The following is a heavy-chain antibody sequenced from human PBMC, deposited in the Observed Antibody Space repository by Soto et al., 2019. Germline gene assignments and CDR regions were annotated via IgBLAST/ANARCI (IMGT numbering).Heavy chain of an antibody. V-gene: IGHV1-69*13. Sequence: GASVKVSCKASGCTFSSYAISWVRQAPGQGLEWMGGIIPIFGTANYAQKFQGRVTITADESTSTAYMELSSLRSEDTAVYYCATQSHDYGDYAIAYWGQGTLVTVSS. CDR2: IIPIFGTA. CDR3: ATQSHDYGDYAIAY. D-gene: IGHD4-17*01. J-gene: IGHJ4*02. CDR1: GCTFSSYA.